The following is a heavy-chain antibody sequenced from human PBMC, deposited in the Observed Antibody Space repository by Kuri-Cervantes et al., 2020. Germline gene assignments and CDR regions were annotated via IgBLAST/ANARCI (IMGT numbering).Heavy chain of an antibody. J-gene: IGHJ4*01. CDR3: ARGRQRLLYY. Sequence: GESLKISCAASGFTFSSYSMNWVRQAPGKGLEWVSSISSSSSYIYYADSVKGRFTISRDNAKNSLYLQMNSLRAEDTAVYYCARGRQRLLYYWGQEPWSPSTQ. CDR1: GFTFSSYS. D-gene: IGHD6-25*01. V-gene: IGHV3-21*01. CDR2: ISSSSSYI.